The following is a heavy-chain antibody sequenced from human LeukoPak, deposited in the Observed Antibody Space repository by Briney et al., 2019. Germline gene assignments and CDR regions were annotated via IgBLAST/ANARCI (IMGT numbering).Heavy chain of an antibody. CDR1: GFTFSSYG. D-gene: IGHD5-18*01. Sequence: GRSLRLSCAASGFTFSSYGMHWVRQAPGKGLEWVAVISYDGSNKYYADSVKGRFTISRDNSKNTLYLQMNSLRAEDTAVYYCAKDDTAMGMNYWGQGTLVTVSS. J-gene: IGHJ4*02. CDR3: AKDDTAMGMNY. CDR2: ISYDGSNK. V-gene: IGHV3-30*18.